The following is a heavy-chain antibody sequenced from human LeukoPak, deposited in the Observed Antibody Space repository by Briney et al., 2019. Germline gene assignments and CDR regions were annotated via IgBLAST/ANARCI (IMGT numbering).Heavy chain of an antibody. CDR1: GGSIISSSYN. Sequence: PSETLSLTCTVSGGSIISSSYNCGWVRQPPGKGLEWIGSIYYSGRTNYNPSLSSRLTISVDASKNQFSLKLRSVTAADTAVYYCARLPTGFPNWFDPWGQGALVTVSS. V-gene: IGHV4-39*01. CDR3: ARLPTGFPNWFDP. CDR2: IYYSGRT. J-gene: IGHJ5*02. D-gene: IGHD4-17*01.